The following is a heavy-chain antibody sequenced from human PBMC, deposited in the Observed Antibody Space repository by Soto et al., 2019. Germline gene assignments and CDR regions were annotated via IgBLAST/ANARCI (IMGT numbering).Heavy chain of an antibody. Sequence: SVKVSCKASGGTFSSYAISWVRQAPGQGLEWMGGIIPIFGTANYAQKFQGRVTITADEPTSTAYMELSSLRSEDTAVYYCARDLFYKYSSSSGRYYCMDVWGQGTTVTGSS. V-gene: IGHV1-69*13. J-gene: IGHJ6*02. CDR1: GGTFSSYA. D-gene: IGHD6-6*01. CDR3: ARDLFYKYSSSSGRYYCMDV. CDR2: IIPIFGTA.